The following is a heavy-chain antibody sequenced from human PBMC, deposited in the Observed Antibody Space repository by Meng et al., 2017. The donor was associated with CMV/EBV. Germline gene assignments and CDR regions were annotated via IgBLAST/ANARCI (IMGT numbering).Heavy chain of an antibody. Sequence: SALVSCKASGFTFTSSAAQWVRQARGQRLEWIGWIVVGSGNTNYAQKFQERVTITRDMSTSTAYMELSSLRSEDTAVYYCAAAPIWFGELLFTGDDYWGQGTLVTVSS. D-gene: IGHD3-10*01. CDR3: AAAPIWFGELLFTGDDY. CDR1: GFTFTSSA. V-gene: IGHV1-58*01. CDR2: IVVGSGNT. J-gene: IGHJ4*02.